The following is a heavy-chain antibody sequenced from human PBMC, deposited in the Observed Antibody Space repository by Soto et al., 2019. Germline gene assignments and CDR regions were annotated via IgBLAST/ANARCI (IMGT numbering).Heavy chain of an antibody. CDR2: IKSKTEGGTT. V-gene: IGHV3-15*02. J-gene: IGHJ4*02. D-gene: IGHD5-18*01. Sequence: EVQLVESGGALVKPGESLRLSCAASGFTFSNAWMSWVRQAPGKGLEWVGRIKSKTEGGTTDHAAPVKGRFNVSRDDSKNTLYLHMNSPKTEDTAVYYCATSTYSYTYFHYWGQGTLVTVSS. CDR1: GFTFSNAW. CDR3: ATSTYSYTYFHY.